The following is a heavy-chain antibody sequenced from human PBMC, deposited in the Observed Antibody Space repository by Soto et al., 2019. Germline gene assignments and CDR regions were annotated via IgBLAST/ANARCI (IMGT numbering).Heavy chain of an antibody. V-gene: IGHV3-7*01. CDR1: GFTFGSYW. CDR2: IKPDGSAT. CDR3: ASAGYCAPGCYYYFDY. D-gene: IGHD2-2*01. J-gene: IGHJ4*02. Sequence: EVQLVESGGGLVQTGGSLRLSCEVSGFTFGSYWMNWVRLIPGKGLEWVAYIKPDGSATYYVDSVKGRFTISRDNAKNSSYLQINSLRVEDTSVYYCASAGYCAPGCYYYFDYWFQGGLVTVSS.